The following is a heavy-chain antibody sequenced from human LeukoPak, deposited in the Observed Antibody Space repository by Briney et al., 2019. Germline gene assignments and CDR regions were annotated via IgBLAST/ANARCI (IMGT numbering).Heavy chain of an antibody. J-gene: IGHJ3*02. CDR2: IYYSGST. CDR1: GGSISSYY. D-gene: IGHD3-10*01. V-gene: IGHV4-59*12. CDR3: ARDEYYYGSGSYGAFDI. Sequence: NPSETLSHTCTVSGGSISSYYWSWIRQPPGKGLEWIGYIYYSGSTNYNPSLKSRVTISVDTSKNRFSLRLSSVTAADTAVYYCARDEYYYGSGSYGAFDIWGQGTMVTVSS.